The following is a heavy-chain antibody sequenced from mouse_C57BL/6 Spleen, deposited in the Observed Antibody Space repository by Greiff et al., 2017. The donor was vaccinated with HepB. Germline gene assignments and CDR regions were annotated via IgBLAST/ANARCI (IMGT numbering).Heavy chain of an antibody. J-gene: IGHJ2*01. CDR2: IDPSDSYT. V-gene: IGHV1-50*01. Sequence: QVQLQQPGAELVKPGASVKLSCKASGYTFTSYWMQWVKQRPGQGLEWIGEIDPSDSYTNYNQKFKGKATLTVDTSSSTAYMQLSSLTSEDSAVYYCARRGLGWGQGTTLTVSS. CDR1: GYTFTSYW. CDR3: ARRGLG. D-gene: IGHD4-1*01.